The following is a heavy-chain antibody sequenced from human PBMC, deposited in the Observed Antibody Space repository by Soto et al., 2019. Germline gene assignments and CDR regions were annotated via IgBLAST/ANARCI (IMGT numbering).Heavy chain of an antibody. CDR2: TYYRSKWYN. Sequence: PSQTLSLTCAISGDSASSNSAARNWTRQSPSRSLEWLGRTYYRSKWYNDYAVSVKSRITINPDTSKNQFSLQLNSVTPDDMAVYYCARGCGWSFDWFAPWGQGTLVPVSS. J-gene: IGHJ5*02. CDR1: GDSASSNSAA. V-gene: IGHV6-1*01. CDR3: ARGCGWSFDWFAP. D-gene: IGHD6-19*01.